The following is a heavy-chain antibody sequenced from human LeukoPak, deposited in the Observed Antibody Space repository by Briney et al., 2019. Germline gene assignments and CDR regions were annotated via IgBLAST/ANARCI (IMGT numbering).Heavy chain of an antibody. CDR3: AREQYCGGDCSFDY. CDR1: GYTFTSYG. J-gene: IGHJ4*02. CDR2: ISAYNGNT. D-gene: IGHD2-21*02. V-gene: IGHV1-18*01. Sequence: ASVKVSCKASGYTFTSYGISWVRQAPGQGLEWMGWISAYNGNTNYARKLQGRVTMTTDTSTSTAYMELRSLRSDDTAVYYCAREQYCGGDCSFDYWGQGTLVTVSS.